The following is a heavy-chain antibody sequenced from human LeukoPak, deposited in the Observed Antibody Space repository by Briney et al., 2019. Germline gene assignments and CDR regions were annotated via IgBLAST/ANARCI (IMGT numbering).Heavy chain of an antibody. CDR2: IYTSGST. CDR3: ARAGPFGNWFDP. Sequence: SETLSLTCTVSGGSISSGSYYWSWIRQPAGKGLEWIGRIYTSGSTNYNPSLKSRVTISVDTSKNQFSLKLSSVTAADTAVYFCARAGPFGNWFDPWGQGTLVTVSS. J-gene: IGHJ5*02. V-gene: IGHV4-61*02. CDR1: GGSISSGSYY. D-gene: IGHD3-10*01.